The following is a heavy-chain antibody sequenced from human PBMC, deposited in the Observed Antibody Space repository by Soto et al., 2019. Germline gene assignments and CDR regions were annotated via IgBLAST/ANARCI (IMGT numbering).Heavy chain of an antibody. Sequence: QITLKESGPALVKPTQTLTLTCTFSGFSLTTFGEGVGWVRQPPGKALEWLALLYWNDDTRYSPLLKTRLTITRDTSRNQVVLTMSDMDPVDTATYHCVHRVPQDSLHGHWNWCDPWGQGALVTVSS. V-gene: IGHV2-5*01. CDR2: LYWNDDT. CDR3: VHRVPQDSLHGHWNWCDP. CDR1: GFSLTTFGEG. D-gene: IGHD2-8*01. J-gene: IGHJ5*02.